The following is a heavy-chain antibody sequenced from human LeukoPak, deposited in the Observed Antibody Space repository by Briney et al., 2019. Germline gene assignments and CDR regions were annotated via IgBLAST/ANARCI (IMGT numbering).Heavy chain of an antibody. V-gene: IGHV3-30*02. Sequence: PGGSLRLSCAASGFTLSDYGMHWVRQAPGKGLEWVTFIRYDGSVKYYAGSVKGRFTISRDNSKKTLYLQMNSLRVEDTAVYYCAKVPVYDSTAGDGYRGQGALVTVSS. CDR2: IRYDGSVK. CDR3: AKVPVYDSTAGDGY. D-gene: IGHD3-22*01. J-gene: IGHJ4*02. CDR1: GFTLSDYG.